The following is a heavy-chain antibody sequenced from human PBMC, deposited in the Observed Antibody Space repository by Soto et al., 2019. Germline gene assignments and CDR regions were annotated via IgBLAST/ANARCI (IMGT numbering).Heavy chain of an antibody. V-gene: IGHV1-69*02. J-gene: IGHJ4*01. CDR3: ASCVVVDY. Sequence: QVQLVQSGAEVKKPGSSVKVSCKASGGTFSSYSITWVRQAPGQGLEWMGRIVPMVGITNYAQKVQDRVTITADSSTSTAYMHLASLETGDMGVYYCASCVVVDY. CDR1: GGTFSSYS. CDR2: IVPMVGIT. D-gene: IGHD2-15*01.